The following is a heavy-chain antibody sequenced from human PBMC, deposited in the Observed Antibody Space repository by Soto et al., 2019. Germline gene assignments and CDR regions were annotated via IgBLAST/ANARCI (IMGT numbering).Heavy chain of an antibody. V-gene: IGHV1-69*13. J-gene: IGHJ6*02. CDR2: IIPIFGTA. CDR3: ASIRGVIEYYGMDV. Sequence: GASVKVSCKASGGTFSSYAISWVRQAPGQGLEWMGGIIPIFGTANYAQKFQGRVTITADESTSTAYMELSSLRSEDTAVYYCASIRGVIEYYGMDVWGQGTTVTVSS. CDR1: GGTFSSYA. D-gene: IGHD3-10*01.